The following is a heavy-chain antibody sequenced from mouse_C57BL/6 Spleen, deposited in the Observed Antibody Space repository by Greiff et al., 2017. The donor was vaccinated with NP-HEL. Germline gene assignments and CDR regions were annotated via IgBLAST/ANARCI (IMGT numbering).Heavy chain of an antibody. V-gene: IGHV1-82*01. CDR3: AVDSSGLVWMGY. Sequence: QVQLQQSGPELVKPGASVKISCKASGYAFSSSWMNWVKQRPGKGLEWIGRIYPGDGDTNYNGKFKGKATLTADKSSSTAYMQLSSLTSEDSAVYFCAVDSSGLVWMGYWGQGTSVTVSS. CDR2: IYPGDGDT. J-gene: IGHJ4*01. CDR1: GYAFSSSW. D-gene: IGHD3-2*02.